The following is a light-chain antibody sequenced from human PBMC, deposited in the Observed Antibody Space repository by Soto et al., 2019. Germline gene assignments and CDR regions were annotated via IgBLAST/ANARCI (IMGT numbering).Light chain of an antibody. V-gene: IGKV3-15*01. CDR3: QPYNNWPLT. CDR2: DTS. J-gene: IGKJ4*01. Sequence: EVVMRQSPATLSVSPGERATLSCRASQGIGDTLAWYQHKPGQTPRLLLYDTSTRATGVPTRFSGSRSGAEFTLTINSLQSEDFAVYYCQPYNNWPLTFGGGTKVDIK. CDR1: QGIGDT.